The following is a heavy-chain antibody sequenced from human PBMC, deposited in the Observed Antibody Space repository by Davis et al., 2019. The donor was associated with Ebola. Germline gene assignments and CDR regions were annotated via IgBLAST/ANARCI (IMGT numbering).Heavy chain of an antibody. D-gene: IGHD5-12*01. CDR2: IKQDGSEK. CDR1: GFTFSSYW. J-gene: IGHJ4*02. V-gene: IGHV3-7*03. CDR3: AKDPYGGYFQFDY. Sequence: GESLKISCAASGFTFSSYWMSWVRQAPGKGLEWVANIKQDGSEKYYVDSVKGRFTISRDNAKNSLYLQMNSLRAEDTAVYYCAKDPYGGYFQFDYWGQGTLVTVSS.